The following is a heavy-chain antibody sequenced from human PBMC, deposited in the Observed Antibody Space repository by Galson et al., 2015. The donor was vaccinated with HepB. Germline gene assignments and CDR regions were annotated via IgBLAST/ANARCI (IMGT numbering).Heavy chain of an antibody. CDR3: AKDRLVSGSYYFDS. Sequence: SLRLSCAASGFTFSSFGMHWVRQAPGKGLERVAVILHDGKDKYYADSVKGRFTVSRDNLNNTLYLQMNSLRSEDTAVYYCAKDRLVSGSYYFDSWGHGALVTVSS. CDR2: ILHDGKDK. J-gene: IGHJ4*01. V-gene: IGHV3-30*18. D-gene: IGHD3-10*01. CDR1: GFTFSSFG.